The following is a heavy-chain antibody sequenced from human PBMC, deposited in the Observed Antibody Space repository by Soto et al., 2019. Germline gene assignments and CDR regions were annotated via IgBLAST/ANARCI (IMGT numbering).Heavy chain of an antibody. CDR3: AKASLGYCSGGSCYSPDY. J-gene: IGHJ4*02. CDR1: GFTFSSYG. D-gene: IGHD2-15*01. V-gene: IGHV3-30*18. CDR2: ISYDGSNK. Sequence: QVQLVESGGGVVQPGRSLRLSCAASGFTFSSYGMHWVRQAPGKGLEWVAVISYDGSNKYYADSVKGRLTISRDNSKNTLYLQMKSLRYEDTAVYYCAKASLGYCSGGSCYSPDYWGQGTLVTVSS.